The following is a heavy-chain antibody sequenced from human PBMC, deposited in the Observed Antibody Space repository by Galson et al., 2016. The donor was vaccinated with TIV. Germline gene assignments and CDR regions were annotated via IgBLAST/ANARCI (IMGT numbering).Heavy chain of an antibody. Sequence: CAISGDSVSSDSAAWNWVRQSPSRGLEWLGRTYYRSRWYYDYKVSVKSRITINPDTSKNQFSLQLNSVTPEDTAVYYCTRAAGKNGASCYATCETFDIWGQGTTVTV. J-gene: IGHJ3*02. CDR3: TRAAGKNGASCYATCETFDI. D-gene: IGHD2-2*01. V-gene: IGHV6-1*01. CDR2: TYYRSRWYY. CDR1: GDSVSSDSAA.